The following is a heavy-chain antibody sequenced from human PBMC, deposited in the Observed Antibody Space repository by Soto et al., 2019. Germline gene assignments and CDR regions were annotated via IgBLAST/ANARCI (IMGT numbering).Heavy chain of an antibody. CDR2: IYYSGST. CDR3: ASYYDILTGYWTTDY. J-gene: IGHJ4*02. Sequence: QVQLQESGPGLVKPSETLSLTCTVSGGSISSYYWSWIRQPPGKGLEWIGYIYYSGSTNYNPSLKSRVTISVDTSKNQFSLKLSSVTAADTAVYYCASYYDILTGYWTTDYWGQGTLVTVSS. CDR1: GGSISSYY. V-gene: IGHV4-59*08. D-gene: IGHD3-9*01.